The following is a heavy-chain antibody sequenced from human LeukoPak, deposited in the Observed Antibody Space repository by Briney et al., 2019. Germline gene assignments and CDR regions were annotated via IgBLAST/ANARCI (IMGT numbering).Heavy chain of an antibody. J-gene: IGHJ3*02. CDR1: GYTFTSYA. CDR3: ARVKSRDIVVVVAATAFLAFDI. Sequence: ASVKVSCKASGYTFTSYAIHWVRQAPGQGLEWMGWISAYNGNTNYAQKLQGRVTMTTDTSTSTAYMELRSLRSDDTAVYYCARVKSRDIVVVVAATAFLAFDIWGQGTMVTVSS. D-gene: IGHD2-15*01. V-gene: IGHV1-18*01. CDR2: ISAYNGNT.